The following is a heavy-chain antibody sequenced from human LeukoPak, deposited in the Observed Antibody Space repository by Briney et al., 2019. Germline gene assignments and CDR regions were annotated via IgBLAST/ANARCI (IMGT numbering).Heavy chain of an antibody. CDR3: ASSLYCSSTSCHGFDY. V-gene: IGHV5-51*01. CDR2: IYPGDSDT. Sequence: GESLMTPCNGSGYSFTSYWIGWVRQMPGKGLEWMGIIYPGDSDTRYSPSFQGQVTISADKSISTAYLQWSSLKASDTAMYYCASSLYCSSTSCHGFDYWGEGTLVTVSS. CDR1: GYSFTSYW. D-gene: IGHD2-2*01. J-gene: IGHJ4*02.